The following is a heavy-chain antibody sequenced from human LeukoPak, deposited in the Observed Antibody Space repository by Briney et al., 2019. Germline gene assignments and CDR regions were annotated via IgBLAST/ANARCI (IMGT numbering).Heavy chain of an antibody. Sequence: PSETLSLTCTVSGGSISSYYWSWIRQPPGKGLEWIAYIYYSGSTNYNPSLKSRVTISVGTSKLQFSLKLSSVTAADTAVYYCARESRRGDFGDYFFDYWGQGTLVTVSS. CDR1: GGSISSYY. V-gene: IGHV4-59*12. J-gene: IGHJ4*02. D-gene: IGHD3-16*01. CDR2: IYYSGST. CDR3: ARESRRGDFGDYFFDY.